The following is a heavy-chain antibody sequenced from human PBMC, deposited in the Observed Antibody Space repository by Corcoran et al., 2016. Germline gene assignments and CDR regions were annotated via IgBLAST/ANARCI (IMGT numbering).Heavy chain of an antibody. J-gene: IGHJ4*02. D-gene: IGHD6-19*01. CDR1: GGSFSGYY. CDR3: VKLAGIAVAGNDY. Sequence: QVQLQQWGAGLLKPSETLSLTCAVYGGSFSGYYWSWIRQPPGKGLEWIGEINHSGSTNYNPSLKSRVTISVDTSKNQFSLKLSSVTAAATAVYYCVKLAGIAVAGNDYWGQGTLVTVSS. V-gene: IGHV4-34*01. CDR2: INHSGST.